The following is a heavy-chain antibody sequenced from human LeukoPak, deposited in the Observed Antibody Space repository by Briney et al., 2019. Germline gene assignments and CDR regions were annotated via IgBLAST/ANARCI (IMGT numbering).Heavy chain of an antibody. CDR2: IIPIFGTA. CDR1: GGTFSSYA. V-gene: IGHV1-69*05. D-gene: IGHD1-1*01. Sequence: ASVKVSCKASGGTFSSYAISWVRQAPGQGLEWMGGIIPIFGTANYAQKFQGRVTITTDESTSTAYMELSSLRSEDTAVYYCARHRGYTYNFGYWGQGTLVTVSS. CDR3: ARHRGYTYNFGY. J-gene: IGHJ4*02.